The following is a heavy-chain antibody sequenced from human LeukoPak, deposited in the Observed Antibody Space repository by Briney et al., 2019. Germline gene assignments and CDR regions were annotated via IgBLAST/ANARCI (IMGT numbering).Heavy chain of an antibody. J-gene: IGHJ4*02. V-gene: IGHV1-8*02. D-gene: IGHD1-26*01. CDR2: MNPNSGNT. Sequence: ASVKVSCKASGGTFSSYAISWVRQAPGQGLEWMGWMNPNSGNTGYAQKFQGRVTMTRNTSISTAYMELSSLRSEDTAVYYCARGRYSGSYEAVYWGQGTLVTVSS. CDR1: GGTFSSYA. CDR3: ARGRYSGSYEAVY.